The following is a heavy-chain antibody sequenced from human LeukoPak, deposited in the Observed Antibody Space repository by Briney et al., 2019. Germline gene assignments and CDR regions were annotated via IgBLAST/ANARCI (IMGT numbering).Heavy chain of an antibody. Sequence: PGGSLRLSCAASGFTFSSYAMHWVRQAPGKGLEWVAVISYDGSNKYYADSVKGRFTISRDNSKNTLYLQMNSLRAEDTAVYYCARDPSPSSGYLGYFDYWGQGTLVTVSS. CDR1: GFTFSSYA. V-gene: IGHV3-30-3*01. J-gene: IGHJ4*02. CDR2: ISYDGSNK. D-gene: IGHD3-22*01. CDR3: ARDPSPSSGYLGYFDY.